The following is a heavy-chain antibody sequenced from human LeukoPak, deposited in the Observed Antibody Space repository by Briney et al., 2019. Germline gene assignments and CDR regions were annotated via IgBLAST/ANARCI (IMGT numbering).Heavy chain of an antibody. Sequence: PGGSLRLSCAASGFTVCSNYMSWVRQAPGKGLEWVSVIYSGGSTYYADSVKGRFTISRDNSKNTLYLQMNSLRAEDTAVYYCARSPYSSGCFDYWGQGTLVTVSS. CDR2: IYSGGST. J-gene: IGHJ4*02. D-gene: IGHD3-22*01. CDR1: GFTVCSNY. CDR3: ARSPYSSGCFDY. V-gene: IGHV3-66*01.